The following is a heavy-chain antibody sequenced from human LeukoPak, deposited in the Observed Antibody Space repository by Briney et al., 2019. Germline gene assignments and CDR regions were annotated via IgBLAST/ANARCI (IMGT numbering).Heavy chain of an antibody. D-gene: IGHD6-13*01. CDR1: GFTFSSYV. J-gene: IGHJ4*02. Sequence: GGSRRPSCTPSGFTFSSYVMSWVRQAPGKGTEWVPALSVSGATTYYGDSVKGRFAISRDNAKSSLYLQMNSLRGEDTAVYYCASYSSSGYKGDDFDYWGQGTLVTVSS. V-gene: IGHV3-23*01. CDR3: ASYSSSGYKGDDFDY. CDR2: LSVSGATT.